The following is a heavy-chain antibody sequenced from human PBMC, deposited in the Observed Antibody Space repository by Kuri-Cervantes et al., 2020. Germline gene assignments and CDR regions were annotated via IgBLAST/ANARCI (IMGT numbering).Heavy chain of an antibody. CDR3: AKDLTGIPDY. J-gene: IGHJ4*02. CDR2: ISYDGSNK. Sequence: GESLKISCAASGRTFSSHAIHWVRQAPGKGLEWVALISYDGSNKYYADSVKGRFTISRDNSKNTLYLQMNSLRAEDTAVYYCAKDLTGIPDYWGQGTLVTVSS. D-gene: IGHD1-20*01. CDR1: GRTFSSHA. V-gene: IGHV3-30-3*01.